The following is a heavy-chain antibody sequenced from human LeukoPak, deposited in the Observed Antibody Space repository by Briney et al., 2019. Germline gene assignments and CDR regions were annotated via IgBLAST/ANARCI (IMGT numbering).Heavy chain of an antibody. CDR3: AKTLAGEALEYFQH. CDR2: ISGGGGST. Sequence: PGGYLRRSCAASGFTFSSYAMSWVRQAPGKGLEWVSAISGGGGSTYYADSVKVRFTISRDNSKNTLYLQMNSLRAEDTAVYYCAKTLAGEALEYFQHWGQGTLVTVSS. CDR1: GFTFSSYA. V-gene: IGHV3-23*01. J-gene: IGHJ1*01. D-gene: IGHD4-17*01.